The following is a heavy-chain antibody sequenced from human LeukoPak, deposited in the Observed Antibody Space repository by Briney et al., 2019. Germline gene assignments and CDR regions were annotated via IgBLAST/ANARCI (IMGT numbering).Heavy chain of an antibody. CDR3: ARDGHGDYLFDY. CDR1: RFTFSSYS. CDR2: ISTSSSTI. Sequence: PGESLRLSCAASRFTFSSYSLNWVGRAPGKGLEWISYISTSSSTIYYADSVKGRFTISRDNAKNSLYLQMNSLRDEDTAVYYCARDGHGDYLFDYWGQGTLVTVSS. D-gene: IGHD4-17*01. J-gene: IGHJ4*02. V-gene: IGHV3-48*02.